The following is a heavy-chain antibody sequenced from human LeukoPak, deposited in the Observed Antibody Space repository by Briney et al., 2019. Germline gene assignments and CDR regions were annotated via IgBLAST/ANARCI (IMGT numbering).Heavy chain of an antibody. CDR2: INPNSGGT. CDR3: ARVTEHTAMVHWYFDL. V-gene: IGHV1-2*02. Sequence: ASVKVSCKASGYMFTGHYMHWVRQAPGQGLEWMGWINPNSGGTNYAQRFQGRVTMTRDTSISTAYMELSSLRSDDTAVCYCARVTEHTAMVHWYFDLWGRGTLVTV. CDR1: GYMFTGHY. J-gene: IGHJ2*01. D-gene: IGHD5-18*01.